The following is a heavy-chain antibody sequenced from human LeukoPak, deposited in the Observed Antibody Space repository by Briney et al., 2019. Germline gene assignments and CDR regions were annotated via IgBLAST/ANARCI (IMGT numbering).Heavy chain of an antibody. V-gene: IGHV3-48*03. D-gene: IGHD3-10*01. CDR2: ISVSSGSTK. CDR1: GFTFSSYE. J-gene: IGHJ4*02. CDR3: ARTSYYYGLEVFDY. Sequence: GSLRLSCAVSGFTFSSYEMNWVRQAPGKGLEWLSYISVSSGSTKKYADSVQGRFTVSRDNAKNSLYLQINSLRAEDTAVYYCARTSYYYGLEVFDYWGQGTLVTVSS.